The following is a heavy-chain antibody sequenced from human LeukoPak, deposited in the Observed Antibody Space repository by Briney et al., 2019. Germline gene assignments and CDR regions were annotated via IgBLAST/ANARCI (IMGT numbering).Heavy chain of an antibody. CDR1: GYSFSTYW. CDR3: ASLNNSLDTFDI. J-gene: IGHJ3*02. Sequence: GESLKISCKRSGYSFSTYWFGWVRQMPGEGLEWMGIIYPGDSDTRYSPSFQGQVTISADRSITTAYLQWSSLKASDTAMYYCASLNNSLDTFDIWGQGTMVTVSS. V-gene: IGHV5-51*01. CDR2: IYPGDSDT. D-gene: IGHD2/OR15-2a*01.